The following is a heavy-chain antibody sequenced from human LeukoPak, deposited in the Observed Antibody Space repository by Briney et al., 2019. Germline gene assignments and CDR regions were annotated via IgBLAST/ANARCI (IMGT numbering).Heavy chain of an antibody. CDR3: ARTTISGVLRNHHFDY. D-gene: IGHD3-3*01. V-gene: IGHV4-4*02. CDR2: IHHSGNT. Sequence: SETLSLTCAVSGDSISSNNWWSWVRQSPGKGLEWIGEIHHSGNTNYNPSLMSRVNISVDITKNQFALKLSSVTAADTAVYYCARTTISGVLRNHHFDYWGRGTLVTVSS. J-gene: IGHJ4*02. CDR1: GDSISSNNW.